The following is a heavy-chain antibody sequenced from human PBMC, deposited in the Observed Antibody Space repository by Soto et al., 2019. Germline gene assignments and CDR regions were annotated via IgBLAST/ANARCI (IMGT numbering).Heavy chain of an antibody. CDR3: GKGRSYYYYGVDV. CDR1: GFTFSSYW. Sequence: PGGSLRLSCAASGFTFSSYWMHWVRQAPGKGLEWVSDIIDSGGSTYYADAVKGRFTISRDNSKSTLYLQMNSLRAEDTAVYYCGKGRSYYYYGVDVWGQGTTVTVSS. V-gene: IGHV3-23*01. CDR2: IIDSGGST. J-gene: IGHJ6*02.